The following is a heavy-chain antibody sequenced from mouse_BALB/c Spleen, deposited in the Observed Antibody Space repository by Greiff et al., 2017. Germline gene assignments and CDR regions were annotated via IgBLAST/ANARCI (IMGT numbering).Heavy chain of an antibody. V-gene: IGHV1-18*01. J-gene: IGHJ2*01. D-gene: IGHD2-14*01. CDR3: ARWRYDGEYYFDD. CDR1: GYTFTDYN. CDR2: INPNNGGT. Sequence: EVQLQQSGPELVKPGASVKIPCKASGYTFTDYNMDWVKQSHGKSLEWIGDINPNNGGTIYNQKFKGKATLTVDKSSSTAYMELRSLTSEDTAVYYCARWRYDGEYYFDDWGQGTTLTVSS.